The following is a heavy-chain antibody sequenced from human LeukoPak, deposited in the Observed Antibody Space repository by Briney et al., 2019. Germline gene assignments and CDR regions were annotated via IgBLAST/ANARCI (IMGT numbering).Heavy chain of an antibody. V-gene: IGHV4-30-2*01. J-gene: IGHJ5*02. CDR1: GGSISSGIHY. Sequence: SESLSLTCSVSGGSISSGIHYWSWIRQPPGKGLEWIGYIYHSETSYYNPSLKSRVTISGDKSKNQFSLKLSSVTAADTAVYFCARSPDYSLPFDPWGQGTLVTVSS. CDR3: ARSPDYSLPFDP. D-gene: IGHD4-11*01. CDR2: IYHSETS.